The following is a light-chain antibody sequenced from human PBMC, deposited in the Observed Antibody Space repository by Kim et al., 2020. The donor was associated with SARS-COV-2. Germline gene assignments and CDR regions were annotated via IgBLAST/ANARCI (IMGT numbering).Light chain of an antibody. V-gene: IGLV1-51*01. Sequence: GQKVTISCSGSSSNIGNNYVSWYQQLPGTAPKLLIYDNNKRPSGIPDRFSGSKSGTSATLGITGLQTGDEADYYCGTWDSSLSVVVFGVGTQLTVL. J-gene: IGLJ2*01. CDR2: DNN. CDR3: GTWDSSLSVVV. CDR1: SSNIGNNY.